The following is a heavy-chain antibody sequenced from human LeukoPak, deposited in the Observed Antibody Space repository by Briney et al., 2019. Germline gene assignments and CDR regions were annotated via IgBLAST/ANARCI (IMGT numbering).Heavy chain of an antibody. V-gene: IGHV3-23*01. J-gene: IGHJ3*02. Sequence: GGSLRLSCAASGFTFSSYAMSWVRQAPGKGLEWVSGIHGNGDTTYYADSVKGRFTISRDNSRKMLYLQMNSLRVEDTAVYYCAKDPNGDYVGAFDSWGQGTMVTVSS. CDR2: IHGNGDTT. D-gene: IGHD4-17*01. CDR1: GFTFSSYA. CDR3: AKDPNGDYVGAFDS.